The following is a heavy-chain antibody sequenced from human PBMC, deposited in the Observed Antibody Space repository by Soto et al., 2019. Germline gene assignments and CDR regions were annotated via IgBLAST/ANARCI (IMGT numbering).Heavy chain of an antibody. CDR2: IYYSETT. V-gene: IGHV4-39*01. CDR3: ARVGSSGWSRNYYGMDV. D-gene: IGHD6-19*01. J-gene: IGHJ6*02. Sequence: SQTLSLTCTVAGGSISSSSYYWGWIRHPPGQGRDWIGSIYYSETTYYNPSPKTRITICVDTSKNQFSLKLSSVTAADTAVYYCARVGSSGWSRNYYGMDVWGQGTTVTVSS. CDR1: GGSISSSSYY.